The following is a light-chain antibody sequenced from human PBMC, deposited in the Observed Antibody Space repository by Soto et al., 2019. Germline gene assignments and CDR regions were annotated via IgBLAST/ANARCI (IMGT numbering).Light chain of an antibody. Sequence: IVLTQYPATLSVSPGERATLSCRASQSVSRYLAWYQQKPGQAPRLLIYDASNRATGIPARFSGSVCGTDFTLTISSLETADFVVYYCQQRSNWPPITFGQGTRLEIK. CDR3: QQRSNWPPIT. CDR2: DAS. CDR1: QSVSRY. V-gene: IGKV3-11*01. J-gene: IGKJ5*01.